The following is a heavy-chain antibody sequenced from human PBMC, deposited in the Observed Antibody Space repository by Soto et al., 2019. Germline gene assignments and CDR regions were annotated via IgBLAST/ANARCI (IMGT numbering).Heavy chain of an antibody. J-gene: IGHJ4*02. CDR3: ARDHPHSYGVYYFDY. D-gene: IGHD5-18*01. CDR1: GGSIGNYY. Sequence: TLSLTCTVSGGSIGNYYWNWIRQSPGKGLEWIGYIYSSGSTHYNPSLQNRVTISIDTSKNQVSLKVNSVTAADTAVYYCARDHPHSYGVYYFDYWGQGTPVTVSS. CDR2: IYSSGST. V-gene: IGHV4-59*01.